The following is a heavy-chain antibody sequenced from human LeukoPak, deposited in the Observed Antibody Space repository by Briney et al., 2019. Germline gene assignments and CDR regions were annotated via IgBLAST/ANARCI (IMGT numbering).Heavy chain of an antibody. CDR2: IYYSGST. V-gene: IGHV4-39*01. D-gene: IGHD3-3*01. J-gene: IGHJ5*02. CDR3: ARHTSDFWSGYDTTGWFDP. CDR1: GGSISSSSYY. Sequence: SETLSLTCTVSGGSISSSSYYWGWIRQPPGKGLEWIGSIYYSGSTYYNPSLSSRVTIAVDSSKHHFSLMLTSVTPAATAVYYCARHTSDFWSGYDTTGWFDPWGQGTLVTVSS.